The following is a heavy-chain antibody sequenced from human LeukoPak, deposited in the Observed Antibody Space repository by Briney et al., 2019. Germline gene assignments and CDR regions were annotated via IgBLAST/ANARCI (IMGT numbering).Heavy chain of an antibody. D-gene: IGHD2-21*02. J-gene: IGHJ4*02. Sequence: GRTLRLSCAASGFIFSSYGMQWVRQAPGKGLEWVADISYDGGNKYYAESVKGRFTISRDNSKNTLYLQMNSLRAEDTAVYYCAKDLLGVTPPGYWGQGTLVTVSS. CDR3: AKDLLGVTPPGY. CDR2: ISYDGGNK. V-gene: IGHV3-30*18. CDR1: GFIFSSYG.